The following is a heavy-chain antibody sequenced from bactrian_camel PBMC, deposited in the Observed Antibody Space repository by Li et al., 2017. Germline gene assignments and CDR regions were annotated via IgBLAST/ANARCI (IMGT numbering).Heavy chain of an antibody. D-gene: IGHD5*01. V-gene: IGHV3S10*01. CDR3: VRRGMGWVHLADFGY. CDR1: GFTFNRYI. CDR2: IERDGTT. Sequence: VQLVESGGDLVRPGGSLRLSCEGSGFTFNRYIMTWVRQAPGSECELVSTIERDGTTCYADSVKGRFTISRDNAKNTVYLQLNSLKPEDTAVYYCVRRGMGWVHLADFGYWGQGTQVTVS. J-gene: IGHJ6*01.